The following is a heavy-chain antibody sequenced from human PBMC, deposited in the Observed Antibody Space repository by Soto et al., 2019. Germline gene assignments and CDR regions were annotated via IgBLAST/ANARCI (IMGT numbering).Heavy chain of an antibody. D-gene: IGHD2-15*01. CDR2: IRSKAYGETT. CDR1: GFTFGDYA. Sequence: GGSLRLSCTASGFTFGDYAMSWFRQAPGKGLEWVGFIRSKAYGETTEYAASVKGRFTISRDDSKSIAYLQVNSLKTEDTAVYYCARDRPSVGGYCSGGSCYENYYGMDVWGQGTTVTVSS. CDR3: ARDRPSVGGYCSGGSCYENYYGMDV. J-gene: IGHJ6*02. V-gene: IGHV3-49*03.